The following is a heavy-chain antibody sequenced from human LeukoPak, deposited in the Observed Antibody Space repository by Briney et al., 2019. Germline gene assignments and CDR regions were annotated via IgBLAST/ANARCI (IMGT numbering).Heavy chain of an antibody. Sequence: PGGSLRLSCAASGFSFNNAWMNWGRQAPGKGLEWVGRIKSKTNGGTTDYAAPVKGRFTISRDDSKNTLYLQMNSLKTEDTAVYYCTTGNQRRYYYYGMDVWGQGTTVTVSS. J-gene: IGHJ6*02. CDR3: TTGNQRRYYYYGMDV. CDR2: IKSKTNGGTT. D-gene: IGHD1-14*01. V-gene: IGHV3-15*07. CDR1: GFSFNNAW.